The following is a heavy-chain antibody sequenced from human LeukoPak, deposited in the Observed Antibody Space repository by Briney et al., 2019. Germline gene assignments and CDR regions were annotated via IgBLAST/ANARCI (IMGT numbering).Heavy chain of an antibody. CDR2: IYSSGST. D-gene: IGHD4-11*01. J-gene: IGHJ2*01. CDR1: GGSISSYY. CDR3: ARDIDPGLQTWSFDL. Sequence: ASETLSLTCTVSGGSISSYYWSWIRQPAGKGLEWIGRIYSSGSTNYNPSLKSRVTLSVDTSKNQFSPKLNSVTAADTAVYYCARDIDPGLQTWSFDLWGRGTLVTVSS. V-gene: IGHV4-4*07.